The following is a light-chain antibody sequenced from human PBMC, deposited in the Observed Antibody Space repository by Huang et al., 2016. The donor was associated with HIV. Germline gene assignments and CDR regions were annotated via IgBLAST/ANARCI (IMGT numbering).Light chain of an antibody. CDR2: GAS. CDR3: QQYNNWPPIT. Sequence: EIVMTQSPVTLFVSPGERATLSCRASQSVSSNLAWYQQNPGQAPRLLIYGASTRATGIPARFSGSGSGTEFTLTINSLQSEDFAVYFCQQYNNWPPITFGQGTRLEIK. J-gene: IGKJ5*01. CDR1: QSVSSN. V-gene: IGKV3-15*01.